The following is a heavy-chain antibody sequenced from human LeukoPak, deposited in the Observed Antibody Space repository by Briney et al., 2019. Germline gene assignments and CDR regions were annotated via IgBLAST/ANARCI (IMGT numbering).Heavy chain of an antibody. CDR3: AREVTQRLDH. D-gene: IGHD3-10*01. J-gene: IGHJ4*02. V-gene: IGHV3-9*01. CDR1: GFTFGDYA. Sequence: GGSLRLSCTASGFTFGDYAMSWFRQAPGKGLEWVSHISWNSATIEYADSVKGRFTISRDNAKNSLYLEMNSLRAEDTAVYFCAREVTQRLDHWGQGTLVTVAS. CDR2: ISWNSATI.